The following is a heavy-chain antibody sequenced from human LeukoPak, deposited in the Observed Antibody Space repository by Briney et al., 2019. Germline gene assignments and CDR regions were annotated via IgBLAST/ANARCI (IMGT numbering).Heavy chain of an antibody. CDR3: AKLGPMVRGDLFDY. J-gene: IGHJ4*02. Sequence: GGSLRLSCAASGFTFSSYGMHWVRQAPGKGLEWVAVIWYDGRNKHYADSVKGRFTISRDNARNTLFLQMNSLRAEDTAVYYCAKLGPMVRGDLFDYWGQGTLVTVSS. CDR2: IWYDGRNK. V-gene: IGHV3-33*06. D-gene: IGHD3-10*01. CDR1: GFTFSSYG.